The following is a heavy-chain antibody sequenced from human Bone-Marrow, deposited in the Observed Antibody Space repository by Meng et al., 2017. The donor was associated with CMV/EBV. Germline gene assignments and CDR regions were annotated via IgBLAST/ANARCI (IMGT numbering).Heavy chain of an antibody. J-gene: IGHJ4*02. CDR3: AREEGAYGSGSYYYYFDY. D-gene: IGHD3-10*01. CDR2: INPNSGGT. CDR1: GYTFTAHY. Sequence: ASLKVSCKASGYTFTAHYFHWVRQAPGQGREGMGWINPNSGGTNYAQKFQGRVTMTRDTSISTAYMELSRLRSDDTAVYYCAREEGAYGSGSYYYYFDYWGQGTLVTVSS. V-gene: IGHV1-2*02.